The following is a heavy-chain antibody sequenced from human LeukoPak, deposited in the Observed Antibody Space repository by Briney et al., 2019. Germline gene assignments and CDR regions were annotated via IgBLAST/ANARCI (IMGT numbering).Heavy chain of an antibody. J-gene: IGHJ6*04. D-gene: IGHD3-10*01. CDR3: ARENVVRGLISGLDV. Sequence: GGSLRLSCAASGFTYSSYWMSWVRQAPGKGAEWVANINKDGSEKHYVDSVKGRFIISRDNAKNSLFLQMNSLRAEDTAVYYCARENVVRGLISGLDVWGAGTTVTVSS. CDR1: GFTYSSYW. V-gene: IGHV3-7*01. CDR2: INKDGSEK.